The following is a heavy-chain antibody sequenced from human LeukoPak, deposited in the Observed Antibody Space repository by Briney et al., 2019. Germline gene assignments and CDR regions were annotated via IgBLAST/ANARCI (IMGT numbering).Heavy chain of an antibody. D-gene: IGHD6-19*01. CDR3: ARPYSSGWYFPLYYGMDV. CDR2: IWYDGSNK. CDR1: GFTFSSDG. Sequence: GGSLRLSCAASGFTFSSDGMHWVRQAPGKGLEWVAVIWYDGSNKYYADSVKGRFTISRDNSKNTLYLQMNSLRAEDTAVYYCARPYSSGWYFPLYYGMDVWGKGTTVTVSS. J-gene: IGHJ6*04. V-gene: IGHV3-33*01.